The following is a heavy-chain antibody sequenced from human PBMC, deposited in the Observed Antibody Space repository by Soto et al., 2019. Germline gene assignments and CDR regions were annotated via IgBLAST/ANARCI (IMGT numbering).Heavy chain of an antibody. J-gene: IGHJ6*02. CDR3: ARILSYYGSGNGSYYYYYGMDV. CDR1: GFSLSNARMG. D-gene: IGHD3-10*01. CDR2: IFSNDEK. Sequence: QVTLKESGPVLVKPTETLTLTCTVSGFSLSNARMGVSWIRQPPGKALEWLAHIFSNDEKSYSTSLKSRLTSSKDTSKSXXVXTXXNMDPVDTATYYCARILSYYGSGNGSYYYYYGMDVWGQGTTVTVSS. V-gene: IGHV2-26*01.